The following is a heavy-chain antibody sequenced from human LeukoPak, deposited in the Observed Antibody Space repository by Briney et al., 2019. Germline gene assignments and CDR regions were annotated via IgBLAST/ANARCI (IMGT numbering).Heavy chain of an antibody. V-gene: IGHV1-2*04. CDR3: AIRSDGAYCGGDCFYLDY. Sequence: ASVKVSCKASGYTFTGYYMHWVRQAPGQGLEWMGWINPNSGGTNYAQKFQGWVTMTRDTSISTAYMELSRLRSDDTAVYYCAIRSDGAYCGGDCFYLDYWGQGTLVTVSS. CDR2: INPNSGGT. J-gene: IGHJ4*02. D-gene: IGHD2-21*02. CDR1: GYTFTGYY.